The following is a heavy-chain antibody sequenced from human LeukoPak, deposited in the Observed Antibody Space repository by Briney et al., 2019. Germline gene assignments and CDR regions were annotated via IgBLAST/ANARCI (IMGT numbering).Heavy chain of an antibody. Sequence: GGSLRLSCAVSGFTVRSHFMAWVRQAPGKGLEWVSVIYSGGSTYYADSVKGRFTISRDNSKNTLYLQMNSLRAEDTAVYYCARGRVGPYPGTYYWGQGTLVTVSS. J-gene: IGHJ4*02. CDR2: IYSGGST. D-gene: IGHD1-26*01. V-gene: IGHV3-66*01. CDR3: ARGRVGPYPGTYY. CDR1: GFTVRSHF.